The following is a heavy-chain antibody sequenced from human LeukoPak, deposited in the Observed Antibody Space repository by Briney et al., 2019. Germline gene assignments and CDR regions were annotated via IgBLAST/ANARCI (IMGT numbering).Heavy chain of an antibody. J-gene: IGHJ4*02. CDR3: ARGDPSDFWSGSLYYFDY. CDR1: GYSISSGYY. Sequence: SETLSLTCTVSGYSISSGYYWGWIRQPPGKGLEWIGSIYHSGSTYYNPSLKSQVTISVDTSKNQFSLKLSSVTAADTAVYYCARGDPSDFWSGSLYYFDYWGQGTLVTVSS. CDR2: IYHSGST. V-gene: IGHV4-38-2*02. D-gene: IGHD3-3*01.